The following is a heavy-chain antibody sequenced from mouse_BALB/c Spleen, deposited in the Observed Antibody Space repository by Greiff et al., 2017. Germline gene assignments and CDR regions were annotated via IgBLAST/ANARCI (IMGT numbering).Heavy chain of an antibody. J-gene: IGHJ1*01. Sequence: QVQLQQPGAELVKPGASVKLSCKASGYTFTSYWMHWVKQRPGQGLEWIGEINPSNGRTNYNEKFKSKATLTVDKSSSTAYMQLSSLTSEDSAVYYCARSPVTTATYFDVWGAGTTVTVSA. CDR3: ARSPVTTATYFDV. CDR1: GYTFTSYW. CDR2: INPSNGRT. D-gene: IGHD1-2*01. V-gene: IGHV1S81*02.